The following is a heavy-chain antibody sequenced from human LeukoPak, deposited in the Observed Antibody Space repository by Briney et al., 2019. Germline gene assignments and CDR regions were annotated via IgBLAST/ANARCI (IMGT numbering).Heavy chain of an antibody. V-gene: IGHV4-59*01. D-gene: IGHD3-16*01. J-gene: IGHJ6*03. CDR1: GGSISSYY. CDR2: IYYSGST. CDR3: AREVHYVWGSYLGYYYMDV. Sequence: PSETLSLTCTVSGGSISSYYWSWIRQPPGKGLEWIGYIYYSGSTNYNPSLKSRVTISVDTSKNQFSLKLSSVTAADTAVYYCAREVHYVWGSYLGYYYMDVWGKGTTVTVSS.